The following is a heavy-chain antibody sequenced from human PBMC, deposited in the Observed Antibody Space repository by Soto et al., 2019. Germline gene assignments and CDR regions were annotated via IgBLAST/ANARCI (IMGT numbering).Heavy chain of an antibody. V-gene: IGHV3-7*01. CDR3: ARVAYYDYGDAGYMDV. J-gene: IGHJ6*03. D-gene: IGHD4-17*01. CDR2: IKQDGSEK. CDR1: GFTFSSYW. Sequence: GGSLRLSCAASGFTFSSYWMSWVRQAPGKGLEWVANIKQDGSEKYYVDSVKGRFTISRDNAKNSLYLQMNSLRAEDTAVYYCARVAYYDYGDAGYMDVWGKGTTVTVSS.